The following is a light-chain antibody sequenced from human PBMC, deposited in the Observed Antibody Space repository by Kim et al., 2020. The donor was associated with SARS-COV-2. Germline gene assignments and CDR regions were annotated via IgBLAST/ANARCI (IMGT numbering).Light chain of an antibody. CDR2: HDS. J-gene: IGLJ1*01. CDR3: QVWHSSSDHYV. CDR1: NIGSKS. Sequence: SYELTQPPSVSVAPGKTASITCGGNNIGSKSVHWYQQKPGQAPVLVIYHDSDRPSGIPERFSGSNSENTATLTISRVEAGDEADYYCQVWHSSSDHYVFG. V-gene: IGLV3-21*04.